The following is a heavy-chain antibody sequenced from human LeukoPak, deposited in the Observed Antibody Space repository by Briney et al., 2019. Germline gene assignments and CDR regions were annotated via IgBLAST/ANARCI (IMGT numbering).Heavy chain of an antibody. CDR3: ARHSAVGAFDI. CDR2: INHSGST. V-gene: IGHV4-34*01. Sequence: SETLSLTCAVYGGSFSGYYWSWIRQPPGKGLEWIGEINHSGSTNYNPSLKSRVTISVDTSKNQFSLKLSSVTAADTAVYYCARHSAVGAFDIWGQGTMVTVSS. CDR1: GGSFSGYY. J-gene: IGHJ3*02. D-gene: IGHD6-13*01.